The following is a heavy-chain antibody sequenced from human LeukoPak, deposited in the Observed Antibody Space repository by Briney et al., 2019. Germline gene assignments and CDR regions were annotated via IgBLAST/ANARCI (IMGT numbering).Heavy chain of an antibody. J-gene: IGHJ4*02. Sequence: PGGSLRLSCAASGFTFGSYWMHWVRQAPGKGLVWVSRINTDGGDTIYADSVKGRFTISRDNSKNTLYLQMNSLRAEDTAVYYCAKDSVGSSCPGYWGQGTLVTVSS. CDR3: AKDSVGSSCPGY. D-gene: IGHD6-13*01. V-gene: IGHV3-74*01. CDR2: INTDGGDT. CDR1: GFTFGSYW.